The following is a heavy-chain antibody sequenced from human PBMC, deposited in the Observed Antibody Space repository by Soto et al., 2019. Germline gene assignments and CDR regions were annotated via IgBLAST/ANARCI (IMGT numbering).Heavy chain of an antibody. CDR1: GGSISSGDYY. J-gene: IGHJ6*02. V-gene: IGHV4-30-4*01. CDR2: IYYSGST. D-gene: IGHD2-2*01. CDR3: ARVPAAQPYYYGMDV. Sequence: SETLSLTCTVSGGSISSGDYYWSWIRQPPGKGLEWIGYIYYSGSTYCNPSLKSRVTISVDTSKNQFSLKLSSVTAADTAVYYCARVPAAQPYYYGMDVWGQGTTVTVSS.